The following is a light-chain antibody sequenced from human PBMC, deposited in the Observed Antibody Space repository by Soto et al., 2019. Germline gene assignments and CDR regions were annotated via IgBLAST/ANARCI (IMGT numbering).Light chain of an antibody. CDR1: TSNIGSNA. Sequence: QSVLTQPPSASGTPGQRVTISCSGSTSNIGSNAVYWYQQVPGTAPKLLIQSSSQRPSGVPDRFSGSKSGNTASLTISGLQAEDEADYYCSSYTSSSTLVFGGGTKLTVL. CDR2: SSS. V-gene: IGLV1-44*01. CDR3: SSYTSSSTLV. J-gene: IGLJ2*01.